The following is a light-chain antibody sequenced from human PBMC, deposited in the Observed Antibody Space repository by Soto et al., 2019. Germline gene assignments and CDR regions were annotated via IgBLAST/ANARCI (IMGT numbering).Light chain of an antibody. CDR1: SSDVGGYNY. CDR2: DVS. CDR3: SSYTSSSTYV. Sequence: QSVLTQPASVSGSPGQSLTICCTGTSSDVGGYNYVSWYQQHPGKAPKLMIYDVSNRPSGVSNRFSGSKSGNTAYLTISGLQAEDEADYYCSSYTSSSTYVFGTGTKVTVL. J-gene: IGLJ1*01. V-gene: IGLV2-14*03.